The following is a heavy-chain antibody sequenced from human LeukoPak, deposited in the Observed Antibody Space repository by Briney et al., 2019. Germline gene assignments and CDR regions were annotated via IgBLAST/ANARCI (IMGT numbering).Heavy chain of an antibody. D-gene: IGHD3-22*01. CDR1: GYTFTSYG. CDR2: ISAYNGNT. Sequence: ASVKVSCKASGYTFTSYGISWVRQAPGQGLEWMGWISAYNGNTNYAQKLQGRVTMTTDTSTSTAYMELRSLRSDDTAVYYCARDGYIMGRLLSMIVVDRTRNYHGMDVWGQGTTVTVSS. V-gene: IGHV1-18*01. J-gene: IGHJ6*02. CDR3: ARDGYIMGRLLSMIVVDRTRNYHGMDV.